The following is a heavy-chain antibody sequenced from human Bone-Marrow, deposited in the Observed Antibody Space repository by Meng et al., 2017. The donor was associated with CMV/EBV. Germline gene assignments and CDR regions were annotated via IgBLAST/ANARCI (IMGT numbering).Heavy chain of an antibody. Sequence: SVKVSCKASGGTFSSYAISWVQQAPGQGLEWMGGIIPIFGTANYAQKFQGRVTITTDESTSTAYMELSSLRSEDTAVYYCARQNTVVTPFDYWGQGTLVTVSS. CDR3: ARQNTVVTPFDY. J-gene: IGHJ4*02. CDR2: IIPIFGTA. CDR1: GGTFSSYA. V-gene: IGHV1-69*05. D-gene: IGHD4-23*01.